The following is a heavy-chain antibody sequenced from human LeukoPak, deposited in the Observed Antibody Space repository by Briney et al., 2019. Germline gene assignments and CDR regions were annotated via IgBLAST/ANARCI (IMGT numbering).Heavy chain of an antibody. CDR2: INWNGGST. D-gene: IGHD6-19*01. V-gene: IGHV3-20*04. Sequence: GGSLRLSCAACGFTVSSNYMSWVRQAPGKGLEWVSRINWNGGSTGYADSVKGRFTISRDNAKNSLYLQMNSLRAEDTALYFCARVSDISVAAYFDSWGQGTLVTVSS. CDR3: ARVSDISVAAYFDS. CDR1: GFTVSSNY. J-gene: IGHJ4*02.